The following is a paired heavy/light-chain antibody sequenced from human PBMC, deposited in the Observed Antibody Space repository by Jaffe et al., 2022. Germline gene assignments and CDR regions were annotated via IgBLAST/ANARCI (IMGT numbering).Heavy chain of an antibody. CDR3: ARGYCGGGSCYEGYYFDY. J-gene: IGHJ4*02. CDR1: GDTFSSHA. D-gene: IGHD2-15*01. CDR2: IIPIFGTV. Sequence: QVHLVQSGAEVKKPGSSVKVSCRASGDTFSSHAISWVRQAPGQGLEWMGAIIPIFGTVSYAEKFQGRVTITTDECTSTTTAYMELNSLISEDTAVYYCARGYCGGGSCYEGYYFDYWGQGTLVTVSS. V-gene: IGHV1-69*05.
Light chain of an antibody. CDR2: GAS. CDR1: QGVSSSY. CDR3: QQYGSSPYT. Sequence: EIVLTQSPGTLSLSPGERATLSCRASQGVSSSYLAWYQQKPGQAPRLLIYGASSRATGIPDRFSGNGSGTDFTLTISRPEPEDFAVYYCQQYGSSPYTFGQGTKLEIK. V-gene: IGKV3-20*01. J-gene: IGKJ2*01.